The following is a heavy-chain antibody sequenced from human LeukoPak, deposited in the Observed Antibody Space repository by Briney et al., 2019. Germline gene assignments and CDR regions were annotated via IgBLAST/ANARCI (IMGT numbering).Heavy chain of an antibody. CDR3: ARGVAYYDSSGSPVDI. CDR2: ISSSSSTI. Sequence: GGSLRLSCAASGFTFSSYTMNWVRQAPGKGLEWVSYISSSSSTIYYADSVKGRFTISRDNAKNSLYLQMNSLRAEDTAVYYCARGVAYYDSSGSPVDIWGQGTMVTVSS. D-gene: IGHD3-22*01. V-gene: IGHV3-48*01. J-gene: IGHJ3*02. CDR1: GFTFSSYT.